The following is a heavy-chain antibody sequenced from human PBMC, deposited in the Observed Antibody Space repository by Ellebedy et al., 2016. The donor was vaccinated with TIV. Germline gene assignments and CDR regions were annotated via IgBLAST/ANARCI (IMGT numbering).Heavy chain of an antibody. J-gene: IGHJ4*02. CDR2: ISGSGGGGT. D-gene: IGHD6-19*01. V-gene: IGHV3-23*01. CDR3: AKAPVAGRGYFDY. CDR1: GFSVSSNY. Sequence: GESLKIFCAASGFSVSSNYMNWVRQAPGKGLELVSSISGSGGGGTYYADSVKGRFTMSRDNSKNTVYLEMDSLRADDTAVYYCAKAPVAGRGYFDYWGQGTLVTVSS.